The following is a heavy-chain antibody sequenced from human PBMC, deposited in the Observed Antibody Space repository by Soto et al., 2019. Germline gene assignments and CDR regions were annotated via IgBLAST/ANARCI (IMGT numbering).Heavy chain of an antibody. CDR1: GYTFTGYY. J-gene: IGHJ6*02. D-gene: IGHD6-13*01. CDR2: INPNSGGT. V-gene: IGHV1-2*04. Sequence: GASVKVSCKDSGYTFTGYYMHWVRQAPGQGLEWMGWINPNSGGTNYAQKFKGWVTMTRDTSISTAYLELSRLRSDDTAVYYFARDIGRIAAAATTYYSGMAVWGQGTTVPVS. CDR3: ARDIGRIAAAATTYYSGMAV.